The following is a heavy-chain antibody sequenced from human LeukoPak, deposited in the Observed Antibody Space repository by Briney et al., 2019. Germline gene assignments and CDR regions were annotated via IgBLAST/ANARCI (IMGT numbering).Heavy chain of an antibody. CDR2: IIPVFGTT. CDR3: ARCSPGDSSNFYAVLQY. J-gene: IGHJ4*02. CDR1: GGTFSSYA. D-gene: IGHD3-22*01. V-gene: IGHV1-69*06. Sequence: SVKVSCKASGGTFSSYAVSWVRLTPGQGLEWLGGIIPVFGTTTYAQKFQAKVTVTADKSTNTAYLEISSLTSDDPAVYYCARCSPGDSSNFYAVLQYWGQGTQVTVST.